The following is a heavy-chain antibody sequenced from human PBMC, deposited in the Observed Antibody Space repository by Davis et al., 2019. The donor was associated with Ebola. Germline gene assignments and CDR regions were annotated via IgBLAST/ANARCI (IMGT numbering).Heavy chain of an antibody. CDR2: IYPGDSDT. V-gene: IGHV5-51*01. D-gene: IGHD3-10*01. CDR1: GYSFTSYW. J-gene: IGHJ3*02. CDR3: ARFNRGVMTGDAFDI. Sequence: GESLKISCKGSGYSFTSYWIGWVRQLPGKGLAWMGIIYPGDSDTRYSPSFQGQVTISADKSISTAYLQWSSLKASDTAMYYCARFNRGVMTGDAFDIWGQGTMVTVSS.